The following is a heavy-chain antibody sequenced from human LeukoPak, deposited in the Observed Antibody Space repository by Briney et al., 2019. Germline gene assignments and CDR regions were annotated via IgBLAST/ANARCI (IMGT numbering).Heavy chain of an antibody. CDR2: IEGSGVTS. J-gene: IGHJ3*02. CDR3: AKRVAEQSTSWYIDI. Sequence: GRSLTPFCALSGYTYSSHTTLSARHPAGEGLECVSAIEGSGVTSFYGDSVKARFTISRDNSKNTLYLQMNSLRAEDTALYYCAKRVAEQSTSWYIDIWGLGTTVTVSS. V-gene: IGHV3-23*02. D-gene: IGHD6-19*01. CDR1: GYTYSSHT.